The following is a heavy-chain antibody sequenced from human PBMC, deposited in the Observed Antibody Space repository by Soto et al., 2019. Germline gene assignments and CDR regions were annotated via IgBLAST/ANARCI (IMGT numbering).Heavy chain of an antibody. D-gene: IGHD2-15*01. CDR3: ARGLFKGAATSWLSPYYYYYGMDV. V-gene: IGHV1-69*13. CDR2: IIPIFGTA. CDR1: GGTFSSYA. Sequence: SVKVSCKASGGTFSSYAISWVRQAPGQGLEWMGGIIPIFGTANYAQKFQGRVTITADESTSTAYMELSSLRSEDTAVYYCARGLFKGAATSWLSPYYYYYGMDVWGQGTTVTVSS. J-gene: IGHJ6*02.